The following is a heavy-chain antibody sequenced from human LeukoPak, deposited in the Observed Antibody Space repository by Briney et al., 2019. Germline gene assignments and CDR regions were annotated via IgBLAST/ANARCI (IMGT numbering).Heavy chain of an antibody. J-gene: IGHJ6*02. Sequence: ASVKVSCKTSGGTFSSSAITWVRQAPGQGLEWMGRIIPVLNITTYAQKFQGSVTITADTSTSTVYMELSSLRSEETAVYYCARDQGLTAPPPYGLDAWGQGTTVIVSS. CDR1: GGTFSSSA. CDR3: ARDQGLTAPPPYGLDA. D-gene: IGHD5-18*01. V-gene: IGHV1-69*04. CDR2: IIPVLNIT.